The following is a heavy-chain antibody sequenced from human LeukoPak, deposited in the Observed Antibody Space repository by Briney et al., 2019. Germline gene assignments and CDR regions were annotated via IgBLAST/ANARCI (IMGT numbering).Heavy chain of an antibody. D-gene: IGHD3-3*01. CDR2: ISSSSSYI. CDR1: GFTFSSYS. J-gene: IGHJ6*03. Sequence: GGSLRLSCAASGFTFSSYSMNWVRQAPGKGLEWVSSISSSSSYIYYADSVKGRFTISRDNAKNSLYLQMNSLRAEDTAVYYCARGVTFWSGEDYYYMDVWGKGTTVTVSS. CDR3: ARGVTFWSGEDYYYMDV. V-gene: IGHV3-21*01.